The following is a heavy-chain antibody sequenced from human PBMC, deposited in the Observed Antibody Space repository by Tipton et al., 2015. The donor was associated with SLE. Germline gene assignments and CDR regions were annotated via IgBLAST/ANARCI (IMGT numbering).Heavy chain of an antibody. V-gene: IGHV4-38-2*02. D-gene: IGHD3-16*01. CDR3: ATRYYDYIWGGSRKYFFDY. J-gene: IGHJ4*02. CDR1: GYSISTGFY. CDR2: VSPSGDT. Sequence: TLSLTCTVSGYSISTGFYWGGIRQPPGKGLDWIGHVSPSGDTNYNPSLESRVTISRDTPNNQFSLKLNSVTAADTAIYYCATRYYDYIWGGSRKYFFDYWGQGALVTASS.